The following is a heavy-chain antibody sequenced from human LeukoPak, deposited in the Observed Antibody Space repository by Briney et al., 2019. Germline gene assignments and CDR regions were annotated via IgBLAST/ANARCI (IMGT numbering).Heavy chain of an antibody. CDR3: AKDYGSGSYYYYMDV. J-gene: IGHJ6*03. CDR1: GFSFSSYW. V-gene: IGHV3-7*01. CDR2: TKQDGSEK. Sequence: GGSLRLSCAASGFSFSSYWMSWVRQAPGKGLEWVANTKQDGSEKYYVDSVKGRFTISRDNSKNTLYLQMNSLRAEDTAVYCCAKDYGSGSYYYYMDVWGKGTTVTISS. D-gene: IGHD3-10*01.